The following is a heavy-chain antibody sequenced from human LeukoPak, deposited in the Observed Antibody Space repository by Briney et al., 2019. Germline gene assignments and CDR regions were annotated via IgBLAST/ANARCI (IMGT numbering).Heavy chain of an antibody. D-gene: IGHD6-13*01. CDR1: GGSISSSNW. CDR3: ARAEVTYSSSWYVIDY. J-gene: IGHJ4*02. Sequence: SETLSLTCAVSGGSISSSNWWSWVRQPPGKGLEWIGEIYHSGSTNYNPSLKSRVTISVDKSKNQFSLKLSSVTAADTAVYYCARAEVTYSSSWYVIDYWGQGTLVTVSS. V-gene: IGHV4-4*02. CDR2: IYHSGST.